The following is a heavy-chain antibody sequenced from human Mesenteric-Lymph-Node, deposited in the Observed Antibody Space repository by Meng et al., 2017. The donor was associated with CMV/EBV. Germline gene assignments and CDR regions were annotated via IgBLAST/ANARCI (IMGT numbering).Heavy chain of an antibody. J-gene: IGHJ6*02. CDR2: INHSGST. D-gene: IGHD2-15*01. CDR3: ARAGGYCSGGSCPYGMDV. CDR1: GGSFSGYY. V-gene: IGHV4-34*01. Sequence: SETLSLTCAVYGGSFSGYYWSWIRQPPGKGLEWIGEINHSGSTNYNPSLKSRVTISVDTSKNQFSLKLSSVTAADTAVYYCARAGGYCSGGSCPYGMDVWGQGTTVTVSS.